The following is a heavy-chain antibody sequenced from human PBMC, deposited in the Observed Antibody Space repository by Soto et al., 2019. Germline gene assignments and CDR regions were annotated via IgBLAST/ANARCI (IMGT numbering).Heavy chain of an antibody. V-gene: IGHV3-23*01. CDR2: ISSGGGST. D-gene: IGHD1-26*01. CDR3: AKSDPHYFY. J-gene: IGHJ4*02. CDR1: GLTFSSYE. Sequence: GALRLSCAASGLTFSSYEMNWVRQAPGKGLEWISYISSGGGSTYYADSVKGRFTISRDNSKNTLYLQMNSLRAEDTAVYYCAKSDPHYFYWGQGTLVTVSS.